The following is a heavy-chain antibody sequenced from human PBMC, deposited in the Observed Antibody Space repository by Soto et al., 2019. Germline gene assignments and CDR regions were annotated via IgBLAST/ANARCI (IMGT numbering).Heavy chain of an antibody. CDR2: IIHGGNT. D-gene: IGHD2-2*01. J-gene: IGHJ4*02. Sequence: PSASLSPTCAVYGGSFPGPYWSWVRETPLKVLEWIGEIIHGGNTNYNPSLKSRVTISLDTSKNQFALKLISVTAADTAVYHCARVFCSSTSCHSYFDYWGQRTQVTVSS. CDR3: ARVFCSSTSCHSYFDY. CDR1: GGSFPGPY. V-gene: IGHV4-34*12.